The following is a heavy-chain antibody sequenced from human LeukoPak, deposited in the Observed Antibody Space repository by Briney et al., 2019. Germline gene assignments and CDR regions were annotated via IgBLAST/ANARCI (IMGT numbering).Heavy chain of an antibody. J-gene: IGHJ1*01. CDR1: GFTFSSYG. CDR3: AKDRYCSSTSCQMAYFQH. Sequence: PGGSLRLSCAASGFTFSSYGMHWVRQAPGKGLEWVGFIRYDGSNKYYAYSVKGRFTIYRDNSKNTLYLQMNSLRAEDTAVYYCAKDRYCSSTSCQMAYFQHWGQGTLVTVSS. D-gene: IGHD2-2*01. CDR2: IRYDGSNK. V-gene: IGHV3-30*02.